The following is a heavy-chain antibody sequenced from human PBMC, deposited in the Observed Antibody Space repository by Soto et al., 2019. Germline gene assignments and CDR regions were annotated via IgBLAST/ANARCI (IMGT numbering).Heavy chain of an antibody. CDR2: ISAYNGNT. J-gene: IGHJ5*02. CDR3: ARAHLGSDRYTLEPFDP. V-gene: IGHV1-18*04. D-gene: IGHD1-1*01. CDR1: GYTFTSYG. Sequence: ASVKVSCKAYGYTFTSYGIGWVRQAPGQGLEWMGWISAYNGNTNYAQKLQGRVTMTTDTSKNQFSLQLNSVVPEDTAVYYCARAHLGSDRYTLEPFDPWGQGTLVTVSS.